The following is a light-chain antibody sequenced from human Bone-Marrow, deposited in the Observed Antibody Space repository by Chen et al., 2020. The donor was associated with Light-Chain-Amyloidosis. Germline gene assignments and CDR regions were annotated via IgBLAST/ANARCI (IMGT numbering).Light chain of an antibody. CDR2: DDS. CDR3: QVWDRSSDRPV. J-gene: IGLJ3*02. Sequence: SYVLTQPSSVSVAPGQTATIACGGNNIGSTSGHWYQQTPGQAPLPVVYDDSDRPSGIPPRWSGSTSRNTTTLTISRVEAGDEADYYCQVWDRSSDRPVFGGGTKLTVL. V-gene: IGLV3-21*02. CDR1: NIGSTS.